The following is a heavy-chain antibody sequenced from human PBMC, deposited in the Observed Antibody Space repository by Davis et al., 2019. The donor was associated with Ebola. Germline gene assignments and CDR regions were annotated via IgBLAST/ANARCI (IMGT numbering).Heavy chain of an antibody. V-gene: IGHV3-74*01. CDR2: TDSDATGT. Sequence: HTGGSLRLSCAASGFTFSSYWMHWVRQAPGKGLVWVAHTDSDATGTSYADSVKGRFTISRDNAKNTLYLQMNSLRSDDTAVYYCVRDYQVPFSGLFRGWFDTWGQGALVTVSS. J-gene: IGHJ5*02. CDR3: VRDYQVPFSGLFRGWFDT. CDR1: GFTFSSYW. D-gene: IGHD3/OR15-3a*01.